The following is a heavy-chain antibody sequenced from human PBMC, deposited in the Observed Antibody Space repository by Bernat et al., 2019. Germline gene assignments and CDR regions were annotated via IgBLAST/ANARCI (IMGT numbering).Heavy chain of an antibody. CDR3: ARHNPLTGARDV. CDR1: GFTFSSYW. J-gene: IGHJ6*04. V-gene: IGHV3-74*01. CDR2: IKSDGIST. D-gene: IGHD1-1*01. Sequence: EVQLVESGGGLVQPGGSLRLSCAASGFTFSSYWMHWVRQAPGKGLVWVSRIKSDGISTIYADSVKGRFTISRDNAKNTLYLQMNSLRAEDTAVYYCARHNPLTGARDVWGKGTTVIVSS.